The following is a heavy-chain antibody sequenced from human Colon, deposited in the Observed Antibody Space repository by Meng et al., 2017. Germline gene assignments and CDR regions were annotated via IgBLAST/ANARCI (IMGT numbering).Heavy chain of an antibody. CDR2: IYHSGST. CDR1: GYSISSGYY. V-gene: IGHV4-38-2*02. Sequence: GSLRLSCAVPGYSISSGYYWGWIRQHPGKGLEWIGSIYHSGSTYYNPSLKSRVTISVDTSKNQFSLKLSSVTAADTAVYYCARDLKYYDFWSGYYWFDIWGQGTMVTVSS. CDR3: ARDLKYYDFWSGYYWFDI. D-gene: IGHD3-3*01. J-gene: IGHJ3*02.